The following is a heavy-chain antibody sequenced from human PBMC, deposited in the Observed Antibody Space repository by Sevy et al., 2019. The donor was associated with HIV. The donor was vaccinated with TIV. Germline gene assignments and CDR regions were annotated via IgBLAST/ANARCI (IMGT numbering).Heavy chain of an antibody. V-gene: IGHV3-30*03. CDR3: ARDLIAFAMYYADVSGYPSDY. D-gene: IGHD5-12*01. J-gene: IGHJ4*02. CDR2: MSYDENNK. Sequence: GGSLRLSCAASGFSFKTFGMHWVRQAPGKGLEWVAVMSYDENNKNYTESVKGRFTISRDNAKNMLYLEMNSLRAEDTAVYFCARDLIAFAMYYADVSGYPSDYWGQGTQVTVSS. CDR1: GFSFKTFG.